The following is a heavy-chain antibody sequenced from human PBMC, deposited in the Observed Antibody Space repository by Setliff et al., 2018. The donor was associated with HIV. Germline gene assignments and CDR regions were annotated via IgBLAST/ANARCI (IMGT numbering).Heavy chain of an antibody. J-gene: IGHJ5*02. CDR3: ARALRRVTGSEWFDP. D-gene: IGHD2-21*02. Sequence: SETLSLTCTVSNVSINSYYWSWIRQPAGRALEWIGRIYSSGSTYYNPSLKSRVTISVDTSKNQFSLKLSSVTAADTAVYYCARALRRVTGSEWFDPWGQGTLVTVSS. CDR2: IYSSGST. CDR1: NVSINSYY. V-gene: IGHV4-4*07.